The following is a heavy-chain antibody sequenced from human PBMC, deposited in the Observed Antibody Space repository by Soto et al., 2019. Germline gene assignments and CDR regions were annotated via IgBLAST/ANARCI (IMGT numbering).Heavy chain of an antibody. J-gene: IGHJ4*02. D-gene: IGHD3-3*01. CDR3: ARDKGVLRFLPYYFDY. CDR1: GFTFSSYA. Sequence: QVQLVESGGGVVQPGRSLRLSCAASGFTFSSYAMHWVRQAPGKGLEWVAVISYDGSNKYYADSVKGGFTISRDNSKNTLYLQMNSLRAEDTAVYYCARDKGVLRFLPYYFDYWGQGTLVTVSS. V-gene: IGHV3-30-3*01. CDR2: ISYDGSNK.